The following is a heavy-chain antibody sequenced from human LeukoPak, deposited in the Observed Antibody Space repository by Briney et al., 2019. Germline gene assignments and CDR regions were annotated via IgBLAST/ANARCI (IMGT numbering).Heavy chain of an antibody. J-gene: IGHJ4*02. CDR2: ISGSGGST. CDR3: ARTLQYYGFWSGYSILPSDY. D-gene: IGHD3-3*01. V-gene: IGHV3-23*01. CDR1: GFTFSSYA. Sequence: GGSLRLSCAASGFTFSSYAMSWVRQAPGKGLEWVSAISGSGGSTYYADSVKGRFTISRDNSKNTLYLQMNSLRAEDTAVYYCARTLQYYGFWSGYSILPSDYWGQGTLVTVSS.